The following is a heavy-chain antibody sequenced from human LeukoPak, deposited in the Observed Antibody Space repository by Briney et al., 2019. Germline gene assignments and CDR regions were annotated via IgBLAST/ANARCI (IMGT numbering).Heavy chain of an antibody. CDR1: GGSISSYY. CDR2: IYTSGST. CDR3: ARERLGYCSSTSCSPWFDP. D-gene: IGHD2-2*01. J-gene: IGHJ5*02. Sequence: PSETLSLTCTVSGGSISSYYWSWIRQPAGKGLEWIGRIYTSGSTNYNPSLKRRVTMSVDTSKKQFSLKLSSVTAADTAVYYCARERLGYCSSTSCSPWFDPWGQGTLVTVSS. V-gene: IGHV4-4*07.